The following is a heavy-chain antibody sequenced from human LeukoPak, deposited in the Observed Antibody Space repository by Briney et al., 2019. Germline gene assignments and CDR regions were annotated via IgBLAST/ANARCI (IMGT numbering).Heavy chain of an antibody. CDR2: INPNSGGT. Sequence: ASVKVSCKASGYTFTVYFMHWVRQAPGQGLEWMGWINPNSGGTNYAQKFQGRVTMTRDTSISTAYMELSRLRSDDTAVYYCTTDHDTSSWTFIYWGQGTLVTVSS. V-gene: IGHV1-2*02. D-gene: IGHD6-13*01. CDR3: TTDHDTSSWTFIY. J-gene: IGHJ4*02. CDR1: GYTFTVYF.